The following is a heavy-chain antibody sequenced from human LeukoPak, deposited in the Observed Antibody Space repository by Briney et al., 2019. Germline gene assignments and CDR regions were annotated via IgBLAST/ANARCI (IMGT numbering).Heavy chain of an antibody. J-gene: IGHJ4*02. CDR2: ISGSGGST. CDR3: ASWEYSSSWYAVADY. CDR1: GFTFSIYA. Sequence: TGGSLRLSCAACGFTFSIYAMSWVRQAQGKGLEWVSAISGSGGSTYCADSVKGRFTISRDNAKNSLYLQMNSLRDEDTAVYYCASWEYSSSWYAVADYWGQGTLVTVSS. D-gene: IGHD6-13*01. V-gene: IGHV3-23*01.